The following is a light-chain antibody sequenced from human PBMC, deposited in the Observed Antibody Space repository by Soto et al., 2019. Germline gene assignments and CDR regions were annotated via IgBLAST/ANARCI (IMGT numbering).Light chain of an antibody. CDR2: SNN. Sequence: QSVLTQPPSASGTPGQRVTISCSGSSSNIGSNTVTWYQQLPGTAPKLLIYSNNQRPSGVPDRFSGSKSGTSASLAISGLQSEDEADYYCAAWDDSLNVVVFGAGTQLTVL. CDR3: AAWDDSLNVVV. V-gene: IGLV1-44*01. CDR1: SSNIGSNT. J-gene: IGLJ2*01.